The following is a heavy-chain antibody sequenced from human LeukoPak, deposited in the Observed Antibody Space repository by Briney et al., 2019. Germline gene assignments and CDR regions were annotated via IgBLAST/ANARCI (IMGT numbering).Heavy chain of an antibody. J-gene: IGHJ6*03. Sequence: GGSLRLSYAASGFTFSDYYMSWIRQAPGKGLEWVSYISSSGSTIYYADSVKGRFTISRDNAKNSLYLQMNSLRAEDTAVYYCARLDYDSSGYYYYYYYMDVWGKGTTVTVSS. D-gene: IGHD3-22*01. CDR2: ISSSGSTI. CDR3: ARLDYDSSGYYYYYYYMDV. CDR1: GFTFSDYY. V-gene: IGHV3-11*01.